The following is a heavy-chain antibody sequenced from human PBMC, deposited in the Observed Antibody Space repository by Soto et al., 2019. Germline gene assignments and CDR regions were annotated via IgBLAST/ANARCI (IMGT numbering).Heavy chain of an antibody. V-gene: IGHV3-30*18. J-gene: IGHJ4*02. Sequence: GGSLRLSCAASGFTFSSYGMHWVRQAPGKGLEWVAVISYDGSNKYYADSVKGRFTISRDNSKNTLYLQMNSLRAEDTAVYYCAKDQVYGDYACVDWGQGTLVTVSS. CDR3: AKDQVYGDYACVD. CDR2: ISYDGSNK. CDR1: GFTFSSYG. D-gene: IGHD4-17*01.